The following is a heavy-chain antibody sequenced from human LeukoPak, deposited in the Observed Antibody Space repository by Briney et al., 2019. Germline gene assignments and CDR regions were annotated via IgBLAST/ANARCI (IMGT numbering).Heavy chain of an antibody. CDR1: GFTFSSYW. V-gene: IGHV3-7*01. CDR3: ARDGGGDGYPLFDY. D-gene: IGHD5-24*01. CDR2: IKQDGSEK. J-gene: IGHJ4*02. Sequence: PGGSLRLSCAASGFTFSSYWMSWVRQAPGKGLEGVANIKQDGSEKYYVDSVKGRFTISRDNAKNSLYLQMNSLRAEDTAVYYCARDGGGDGYPLFDYWGQGTLVTVSS.